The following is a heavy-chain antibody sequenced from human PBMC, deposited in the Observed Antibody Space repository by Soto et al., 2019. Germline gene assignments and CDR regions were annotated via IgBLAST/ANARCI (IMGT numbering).Heavy chain of an antibody. V-gene: IGHV4-39*01. Sequence: PSETLSLTCTVSGGSISSSSYYWGWIRQPPGKGLEWIGSIYYSGSTYYNPSLKSRVTISVDTSKNQFSLKLSSVTAADTAVYYCATTGIAAAGTGENYYYYYGIDVWGQGTMVTVFS. CDR2: IYYSGST. D-gene: IGHD6-13*01. J-gene: IGHJ6*02. CDR3: ATTGIAAAGTGENYYYYYGIDV. CDR1: GGSISSSSYY.